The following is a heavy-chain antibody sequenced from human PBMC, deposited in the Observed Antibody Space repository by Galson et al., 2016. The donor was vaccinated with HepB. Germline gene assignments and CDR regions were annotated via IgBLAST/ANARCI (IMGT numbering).Heavy chain of an antibody. Sequence: SLRLSCAASGFTFSSSAMSWVRQAPGKGLEWVSTISVSGGSTYYAASVKGRFTISRDNSKNTLYLQMNSLRAEDTAVYYCAKDSTLGFFSDYWGQGTLVTVSS. D-gene: IGHD3-3*02. J-gene: IGHJ4*02. CDR2: ISVSGGST. CDR3: AKDSTLGFFSDY. V-gene: IGHV3-23*01. CDR1: GFTFSSSA.